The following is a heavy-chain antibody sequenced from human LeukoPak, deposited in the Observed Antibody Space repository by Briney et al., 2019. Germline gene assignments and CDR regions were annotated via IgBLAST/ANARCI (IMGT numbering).Heavy chain of an antibody. V-gene: IGHV3-23*01. Sequence: GGSLRLSCAASGFTFSSYGMSWVRQAPGKGLEWVSSITGGRSSTYYADSVQGRFIISRDNSKNTLLLQVNSLRAEDTAVYYCASQSFGRFDPWGQGTRVTVSS. CDR2: ITGGRSST. CDR1: GFTFSSYG. J-gene: IGHJ5*02. CDR3: ASQSFGRFDP. D-gene: IGHD3-16*01.